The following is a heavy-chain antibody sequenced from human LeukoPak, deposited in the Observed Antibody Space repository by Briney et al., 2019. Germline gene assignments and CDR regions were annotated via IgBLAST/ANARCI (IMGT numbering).Heavy chain of an antibody. CDR3: AQENYYAGSAYCDN. V-gene: IGHV3-30*18. J-gene: IGHJ4*02. D-gene: IGHD3-22*01. CDR2: ISSDGTNK. Sequence: QPGRSLRLSCAASGFTFSSYGMHWVRQAPGKGLEWVAVISSDGTNKYYADSVKGRFTISRDNSKNTLYLQMNSLRAEDTALFYCAQENYYAGSAYCDNWGQGTLVTVSS. CDR1: GFTFSSYG.